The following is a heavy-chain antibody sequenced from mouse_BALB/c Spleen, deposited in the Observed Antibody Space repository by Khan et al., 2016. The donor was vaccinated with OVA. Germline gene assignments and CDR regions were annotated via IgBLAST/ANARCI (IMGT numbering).Heavy chain of an antibody. Sequence: QVQLQQSGPELVKPRASVRISCKASGYTFTSYYIHWVKQRPGQGLEWIGWIYPGNVNTEYNERFTGKATLTADKSSNTAYMPLSSLTSEDSAVYFCARAGYGSFAYWGQGTLVTVSA. J-gene: IGHJ3*01. CDR1: GYTFTSYY. CDR3: ARAGYGSFAY. V-gene: IGHV1S56*01. D-gene: IGHD2-10*02. CDR2: IYPGNVNT.